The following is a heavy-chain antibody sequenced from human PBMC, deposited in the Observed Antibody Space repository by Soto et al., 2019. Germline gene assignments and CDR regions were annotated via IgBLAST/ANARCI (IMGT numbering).Heavy chain of an antibody. CDR1: KFTFSSYS. D-gene: IGHD6-25*01. CDR2: INDGIDK. CDR3: ARVDNGHSRGGGFDV. V-gene: IGHV3-30*04. J-gene: IGHJ3*01. Sequence: GGSLRLSCAASKFTFSSYSMHWVRQAPGRGLEWVAVINDGIDKDYADSVKGRFSISRDNSKHTLYLQMNSLRIEDTAVYYCARVDNGHSRGGGFDVWGQGTIVT.